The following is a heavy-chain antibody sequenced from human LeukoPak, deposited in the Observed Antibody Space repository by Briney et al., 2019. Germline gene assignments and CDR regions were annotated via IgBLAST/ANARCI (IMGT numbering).Heavy chain of an antibody. Sequence: PSETLSLTCTVSGVSISSYYWSWIRQSPGKGLEWIGYIYNSGTTKYNFSLKSRVTISVDTSKNQFSLKLSSVTAADTAVYFCARVWGQWLVLDWGQGTLVTVSS. CDR1: GVSISSYY. CDR3: ARVWGQWLVLD. CDR2: IYNSGTT. D-gene: IGHD6-19*01. V-gene: IGHV4-59*08. J-gene: IGHJ4*02.